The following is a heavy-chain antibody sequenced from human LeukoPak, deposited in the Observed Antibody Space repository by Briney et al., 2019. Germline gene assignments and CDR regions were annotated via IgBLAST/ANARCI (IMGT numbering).Heavy chain of an antibody. CDR2: IYHSGST. Sequence: PSETLSLTCAVSGGSISSGGYSWSWIRQPPGKGLEWIGYIYHSGSTYYSPSLKSRVTISVDRSKNQFSLKLSSVTAADTAVYYCARSTVTTKGFDYWGQGTLVTVSS. D-gene: IGHD4-17*01. CDR3: ARSTVTTKGFDY. CDR1: GGSISSGGYS. V-gene: IGHV4-30-2*01. J-gene: IGHJ4*02.